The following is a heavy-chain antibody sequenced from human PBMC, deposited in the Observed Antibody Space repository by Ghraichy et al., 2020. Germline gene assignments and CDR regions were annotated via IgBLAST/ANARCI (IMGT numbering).Heavy chain of an antibody. CDR1: GFTFSASW. J-gene: IGHJ4*02. CDR3: ASEEVNMPWR. CDR2: IEEDGSMR. V-gene: IGHV3-7*01. Sequence: GGSLRLSCAASGFTFSASWMHWVRQAPGKGLQWLANIEEDGSMRQYVHFVKGRFTISRDNAKKSLFLEMDSLRVEDTAVYFCASEEVNMPWRWGQGTLVTVSS. D-gene: IGHD2-2*01.